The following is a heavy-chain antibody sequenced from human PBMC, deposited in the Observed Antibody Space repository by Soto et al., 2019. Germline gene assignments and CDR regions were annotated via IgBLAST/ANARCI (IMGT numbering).Heavy chain of an antibody. CDR1: GYTFTSNY. Sequence: QVHLVQSGAEVKEPGASVKLSCKASGYTFTSNYLYWVRQAPGQGLEWMGMINPSHSTTTYARNYQGRVTMTRETATSTIYMEVTRLRSADTAVYYCVRCVSNWLWYFDLWGRGTLVTVSS. CDR2: INPSHSTT. J-gene: IGHJ2*01. V-gene: IGHV1-46*03. CDR3: VRCVSNWLWYFDL. D-gene: IGHD6-13*01.